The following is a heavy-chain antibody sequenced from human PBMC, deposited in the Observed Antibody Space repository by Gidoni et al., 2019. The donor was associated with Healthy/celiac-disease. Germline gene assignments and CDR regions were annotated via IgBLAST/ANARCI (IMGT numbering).Heavy chain of an antibody. CDR1: GFTSSSYA. CDR2: ISDDGSNK. V-gene: IGHV3-30*04. CDR3: ARDQTGWIRMVDY. D-gene: IGHD5-18*01. J-gene: IGHJ4*02. Sequence: QVQLVESGGGVLQPRSSLRLSCAASGFTSSSYAMHWVRQAPGKGLEWVAVISDDGSNKYYADSVKGRFTISRDNSKNTLYLQMNSLRAEDTAVYYCARDQTGWIRMVDYWGQGTLVTVSS.